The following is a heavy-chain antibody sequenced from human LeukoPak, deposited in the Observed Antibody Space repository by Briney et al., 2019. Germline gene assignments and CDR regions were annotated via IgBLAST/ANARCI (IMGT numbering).Heavy chain of an antibody. Sequence: PGGSLRLSCAASGFTFSGSAMHWVRRASGKGLEWVGRIRSKANSYATAYAASVKGRFTISRDDSKNTAYLQMNSLKTEDTAVYYCTSSRRFYDFWSLFDYWGQGTLVTVSS. CDR1: GFTFSGSA. J-gene: IGHJ4*02. D-gene: IGHD3-3*01. CDR2: IRSKANSYAT. CDR3: TSSRRFYDFWSLFDY. V-gene: IGHV3-73*01.